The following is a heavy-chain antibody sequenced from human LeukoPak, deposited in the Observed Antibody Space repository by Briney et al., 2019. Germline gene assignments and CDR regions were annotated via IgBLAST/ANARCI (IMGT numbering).Heavy chain of an antibody. J-gene: IGHJ4*02. CDR2: INPSGGTT. CDR1: GYTFTSYY. V-gene: IGHV1-46*01. CDR3: ARDQEGFDY. Sequence: ASVKVSCKASGYTFTSYYLHWVRQAPGQGLEWMGVINPSGGTTSYAQKFQGRVTVTRDTSTSTVHMELSGLRSEDTAVYYCARDQEGFDYWGQGTLVTVSS.